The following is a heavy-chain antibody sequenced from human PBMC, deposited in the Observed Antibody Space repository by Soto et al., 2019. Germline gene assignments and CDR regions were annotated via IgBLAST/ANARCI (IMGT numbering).Heavy chain of an antibody. J-gene: IGHJ6*02. CDR1: GGTFSSYA. D-gene: IGHD1-26*01. V-gene: IGHV1-69*13. CDR2: IIPIFGTA. Sequence: SVKVSCKASGGTFSSYAISWVRQAPGQGLEWMGGIIPIFGTANYAQKFQGRVTITADEPTSTAYMELSSLRSEDTAVYYCARGPSGSYYYYYGMDVWGQGTTVTVSS. CDR3: ARGPSGSYYYYYGMDV.